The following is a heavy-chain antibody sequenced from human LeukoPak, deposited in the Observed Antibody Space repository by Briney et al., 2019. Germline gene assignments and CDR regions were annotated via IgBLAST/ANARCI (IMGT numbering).Heavy chain of an antibody. Sequence: GGSLRLSCAASGFTFSSYWMHWVRQARGKGLMWVSRINGDGSSTSCADSVKGRFTVSRDNAKNTFYMQMNSLRAEDTAVYYCATLLYYDHAFDIWGQGTMVTVSS. J-gene: IGHJ3*02. D-gene: IGHD3-16*01. CDR3: ATLLYYDHAFDI. CDR2: INGDGSST. CDR1: GFTFSSYW. V-gene: IGHV3-74*01.